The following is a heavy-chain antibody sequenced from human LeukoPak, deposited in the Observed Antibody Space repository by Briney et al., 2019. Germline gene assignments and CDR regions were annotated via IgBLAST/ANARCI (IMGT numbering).Heavy chain of an antibody. CDR3: AKDAQRGFDYSNSLQY. J-gene: IGHJ4*02. CDR2: IWSDGTNQ. D-gene: IGHD4-11*01. V-gene: IGHV3-33*06. Sequence: GGSLRLSCAASGFTFSHYAMHWVRQAQGKGLEWVAVIWSDGTNQYYADSVRGRFTIYRDDFQKRVFLQMNSLRVEDTALDYCAKDAQRGFDYSNSLQYWGQGALVTVSS. CDR1: GFTFSHYA.